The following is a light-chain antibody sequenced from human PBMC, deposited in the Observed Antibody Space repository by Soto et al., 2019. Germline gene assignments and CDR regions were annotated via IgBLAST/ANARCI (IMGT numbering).Light chain of an antibody. J-gene: IGKJ2*01. CDR2: AAS. Sequence: DLQMTQSPSSVSASVGDRVTITCRASQDISSWLAWYQQKPGEAPKLLIYAASSFQSGVPSRFSGSGSGTDFTLTITSLQPEDFATYYCQQTNTLPRTFGQGTRVEIK. V-gene: IGKV1-12*01. CDR3: QQTNTLPRT. CDR1: QDISSW.